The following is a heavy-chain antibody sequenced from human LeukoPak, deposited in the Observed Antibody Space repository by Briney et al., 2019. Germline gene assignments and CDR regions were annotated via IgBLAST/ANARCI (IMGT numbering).Heavy chain of an antibody. D-gene: IGHD3-22*01. Sequence: GASVKVSCKGSGYTFSSYAIHWVRQAPGQRLEWMGWINAGNGDTKYSQKFQGRVTITRDTSATTAYMELSSLRSEDTAVYYCARYYYDSSGYYSDYWGQGTLVTVSS. CDR3: ARYYYDSSGYYSDY. J-gene: IGHJ4*02. CDR2: INAGNGDT. V-gene: IGHV1-3*01. CDR1: GYTFSSYA.